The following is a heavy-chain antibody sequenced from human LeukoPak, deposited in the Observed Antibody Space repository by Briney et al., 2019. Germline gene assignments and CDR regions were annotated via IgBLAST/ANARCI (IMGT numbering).Heavy chain of an antibody. Sequence: PSETLSLTCTVSGGSISSSSDYWGWIRQAPGKGLEWIGSIYYHENTYYNSSLKSRVTISVDTSKNQFYLKLISVTAADTAVYFCARRAYSAAYWKHFDYWGQGTLVTVSS. J-gene: IGHJ4*02. V-gene: IGHV4-39*01. CDR3: ARRAYSAAYWKHFDY. D-gene: IGHD1-1*01. CDR2: IYYHENT. CDR1: GGSISSSSDY.